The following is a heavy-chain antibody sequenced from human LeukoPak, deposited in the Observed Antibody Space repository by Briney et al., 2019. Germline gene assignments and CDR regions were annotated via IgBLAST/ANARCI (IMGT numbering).Heavy chain of an antibody. Sequence: GGSLRLSCAASGFTFSSYGMHRVRQAPGKGLEWVAVISYDGSNKYYADSVKGRFTISRDNSKNTLYLQMNSLRAEDTAVYYCAKDFYDSSGYQGGMDVWGQGTTVTVSS. V-gene: IGHV3-30*18. CDR2: ISYDGSNK. CDR3: AKDFYDSSGYQGGMDV. CDR1: GFTFSSYG. J-gene: IGHJ6*02. D-gene: IGHD3-22*01.